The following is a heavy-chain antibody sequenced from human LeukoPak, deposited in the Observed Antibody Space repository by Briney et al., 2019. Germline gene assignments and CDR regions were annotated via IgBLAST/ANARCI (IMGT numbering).Heavy chain of an antibody. Sequence: GASVKVSCKASGGTFSSYAISWVRQAPGQGLGWMGRIIPILGIANYAQKFQGRVTITADKSTSTAYMELSSLRSEDTAVYYCAREPSGYFDWLGWDYWGQGTLVTVSS. CDR1: GGTFSSYA. CDR3: AREPSGYFDWLGWDY. CDR2: IIPILGIA. D-gene: IGHD3-9*01. J-gene: IGHJ4*02. V-gene: IGHV1-69*04.